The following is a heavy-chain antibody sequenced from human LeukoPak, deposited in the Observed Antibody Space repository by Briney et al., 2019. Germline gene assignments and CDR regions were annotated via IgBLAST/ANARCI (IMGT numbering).Heavy chain of an antibody. D-gene: IGHD4-17*01. CDR1: GGTFSSYA. J-gene: IGHJ5*02. CDR2: IIPIFVTA. CDR3: ARDRDDYGDSYRWFDP. Sequence: SVKVSCKASGGTFSSYAISWVRQAPGQGLEWMGGIIPIFVTANYAQKFQGRVTITADESTSTAYMELSSLKSEEIAVYYGARDRDDYGDSYRWFDPWGQGTLVTVSS. V-gene: IGHV1-69*13.